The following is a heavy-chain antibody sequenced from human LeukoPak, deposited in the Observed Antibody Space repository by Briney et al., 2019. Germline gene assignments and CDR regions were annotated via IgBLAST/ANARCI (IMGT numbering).Heavy chain of an antibody. Sequence: GGSLRLSCAASGFTFSIYVMSWVRQAPGKGLEWVSTLSGRGGNSYYADSVKGRFTISRDNSKNMLFLQMNSLRADDTAIYFCARGAGGSSSWSTIRYVDCWGQGTLVTVSS. CDR1: GFTFSIYV. CDR2: LSGRGGNS. V-gene: IGHV3-23*01. J-gene: IGHJ4*02. D-gene: IGHD6-13*01. CDR3: ARGAGGSSSWSTIRYVDC.